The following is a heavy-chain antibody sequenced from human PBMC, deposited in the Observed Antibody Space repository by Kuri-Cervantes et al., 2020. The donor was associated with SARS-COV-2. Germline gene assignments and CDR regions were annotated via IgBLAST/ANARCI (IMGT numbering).Heavy chain of an antibody. J-gene: IGHJ6*03. CDR1: GGSISSYY. CDR3: ARVRVGYYYGSGRGDYYYYYMDV. CDR2: IYTSGST. D-gene: IGHD3-10*01. V-gene: IGHV4-4*07. Sequence: GSLRLSCTVSGGSISSYYWSWIRQPAGKGLEWIGRIYTSGSTNYNPSLKSRVTMSVDTSKNQFSLKLSSVTAADTAVYYCARVRVGYYYGSGRGDYYYYYMDVWGKGTTVTFSS.